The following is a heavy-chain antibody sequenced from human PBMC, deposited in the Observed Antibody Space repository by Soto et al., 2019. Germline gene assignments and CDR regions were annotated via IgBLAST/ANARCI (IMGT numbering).Heavy chain of an antibody. Sequence: SENLSLTCTVSGGSISSYRWSWIRQPAGKGLEWIGRLNTYGNTHYNPSLKSRVTVSVDTSRNQFFLTLRSVTAADSAVYHCGRESGETWDYEASWGHGTPVTVSS. J-gene: IGHJ5*01. D-gene: IGHD1-7*01. CDR3: GRESGETWDYEAS. CDR1: GGSISSYR. V-gene: IGHV4-4*07. CDR2: LNTYGNT.